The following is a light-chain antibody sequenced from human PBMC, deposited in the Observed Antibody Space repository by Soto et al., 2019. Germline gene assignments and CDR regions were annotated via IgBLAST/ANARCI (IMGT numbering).Light chain of an antibody. CDR1: QSADSDY. CDR2: GGS. V-gene: IGKV3-20*01. CDR3: QLYNTGM. Sequence: IVLTQSPGTLSLSPGERATLSCRASQSADSDYFAWYQQKPGQAPRLLIYGGSRRATGIPDRFSGGGSGTAFTLTISRLEPEDYAVYHCQLYNTGMFGQGTKVEI. J-gene: IGKJ1*01.